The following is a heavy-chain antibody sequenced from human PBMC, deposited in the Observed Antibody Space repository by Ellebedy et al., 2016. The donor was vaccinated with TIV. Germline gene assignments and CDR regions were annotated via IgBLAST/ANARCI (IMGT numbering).Heavy chain of an antibody. D-gene: IGHD3-22*01. J-gene: IGHJ4*02. CDR1: GGSIINNY. V-gene: IGHV4-4*07. CDR3: ARERRGILSGYYDPIKYFDY. CDR2: IYTSGST. Sequence: SETLSLTCTVSGGSIINNYWTWIRQPAGEGLEWIGRIYTSGSTNYNPSLKSRVTMSVDTSKNQFSLKLSSVTAADTAVYYCARERRGILSGYYDPIKYFDYWGQGTLVTVSS.